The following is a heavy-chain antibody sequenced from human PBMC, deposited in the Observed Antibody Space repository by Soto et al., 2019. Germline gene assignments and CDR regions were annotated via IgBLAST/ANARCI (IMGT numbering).Heavy chain of an antibody. D-gene: IGHD3-16*02. V-gene: IGHV4-34*01. CDR1: GGSFSGYY. Sequence: SETLSLTCAVYGGSFSGYYWSWIRQPPGKGLEWIGEINHSGSTNYNPSLKSRVTISVDTSKNQFSLKLSSVTAAVTAVYYCARAPMITFGGVIVQGSWFDPWGQGTLVTVSS. CDR3: ARAPMITFGGVIVQGSWFDP. J-gene: IGHJ5*02. CDR2: INHSGST.